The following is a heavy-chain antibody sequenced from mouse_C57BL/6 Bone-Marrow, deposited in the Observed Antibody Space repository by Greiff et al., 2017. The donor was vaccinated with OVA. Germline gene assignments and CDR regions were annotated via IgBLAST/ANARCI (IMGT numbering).Heavy chain of an antibody. CDR1: GFTFSSYA. CDR3: ARVGAY. V-gene: IGHV5-4*03. CDR2: ISDGGSYT. J-gene: IGHJ3*01. Sequence: EVMLVESGGGLVKPGGSLKLSCAASGFTFSSYAMSWVRQTPEKRLEWVATISDGGSYTYYPDNVKGRFTISRDNAKNNLYLQMSHLKSEDTAMYYCARVGAYWGQGTLVTVSA. D-gene: IGHD3-3*01.